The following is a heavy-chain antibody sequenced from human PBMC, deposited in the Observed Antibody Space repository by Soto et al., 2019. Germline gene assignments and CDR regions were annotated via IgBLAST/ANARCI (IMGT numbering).Heavy chain of an antibody. CDR3: ARSKHPDAFDI. D-gene: IGHD4-4*01. CDR1: GGRLGSCA. V-gene: IGHV1-69*13. CDR2: IIPIFGTA. Sequence: SVEVSWTACGGRLGSCAISWVQQAPGQGLEWMGGIIPIFGTANYAQKFQGRVTITADESTSTAYMELSSLRSEDTAVYYCARSKHPDAFDIWGQGTIVNLS. J-gene: IGHJ3*02.